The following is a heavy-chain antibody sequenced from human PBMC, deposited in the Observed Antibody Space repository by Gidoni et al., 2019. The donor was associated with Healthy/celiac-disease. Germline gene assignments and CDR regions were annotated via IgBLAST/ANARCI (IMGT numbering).Heavy chain of an antibody. J-gene: IGHJ4*02. D-gene: IGHD3-10*01. CDR1: GFTFEDYG. Sequence: EVQLVESGGVVVRPGGSLRLSCAASGFTFEDYGMSWARHAPGKGLEWGSGINWNGGSTGYADAVKGRFTISRDNAKNSLYLQMNSLRAEDTALYYCARAPYYYGSGSYFDYWGQGTLVTVSS. CDR2: INWNGGST. CDR3: ARAPYYYGSGSYFDY. V-gene: IGHV3-20*04.